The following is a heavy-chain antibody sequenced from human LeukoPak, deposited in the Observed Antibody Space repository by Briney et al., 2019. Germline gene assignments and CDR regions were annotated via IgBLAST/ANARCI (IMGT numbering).Heavy chain of an antibody. V-gene: IGHV4-31*03. Sequence: SETLSLTCTVSGGSISSGGYYWSWIRQHPGEGLEWIGYMYYSGSTYYNPSLKSRVTISLDTSRNQFSLKLSSVTAADTAVYYCARTPGLLHFDYWGQGTLVTVSS. D-gene: IGHD3-22*01. CDR2: MYYSGST. CDR3: ARTPGLLHFDY. J-gene: IGHJ4*02. CDR1: GGSISSGGYY.